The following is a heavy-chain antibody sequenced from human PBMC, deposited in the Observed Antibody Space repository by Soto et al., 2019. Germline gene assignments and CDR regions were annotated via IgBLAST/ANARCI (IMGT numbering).Heavy chain of an antibody. CDR2: INHSGST. V-gene: IGHV4-34*01. CDR3: ARDSSGWRHYYYYGMDV. CDR1: GGSFSGYY. Sequence: QVQLQQWGAGLLKPSETLSLTCAVYGGSFSGYYWSWIRQPPGKGLEWIGEINHSGSTNYNPSLNSRVTISVDTSKNQFSLKLSSVTAADTAVYYCARDSSGWRHYYYYGMDVWGQGTTVTVSS. D-gene: IGHD6-19*01. J-gene: IGHJ6*02.